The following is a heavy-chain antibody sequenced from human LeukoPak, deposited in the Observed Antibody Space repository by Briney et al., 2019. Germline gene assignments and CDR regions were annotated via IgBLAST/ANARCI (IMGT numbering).Heavy chain of an antibody. CDR3: ASDPFSSAWEFDY. CDR2: ISYSGST. CDR1: GDSISSSSYY. J-gene: IGHJ4*02. D-gene: IGHD6-19*01. V-gene: IGHV4-39*01. Sequence: SETLSLTCTVSGDSISSSSYYWGRVRQPPGKGLEWIGSISYSGSTYYNPALRSRVTISIDTSKNQFTLKLTSVTAAETAVYHCASDPFSSAWEFDYWGLGTLVTVSS.